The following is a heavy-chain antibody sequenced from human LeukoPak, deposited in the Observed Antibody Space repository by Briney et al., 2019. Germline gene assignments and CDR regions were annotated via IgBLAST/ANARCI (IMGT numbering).Heavy chain of an antibody. Sequence: SETVSLTCTVSGGSVSSSRYHWVWIRQPPGKGLEWIGSVSYRGTTYHNSSLKSRVTISIDTSENQFSLRLNSVTAADTAVYYCARVEMGDTSRRLFDYWGQGTLVTVSA. CDR3: ARVEMGDTSRRLFDY. V-gene: IGHV4-39*07. CDR1: GGSVSSSRYH. J-gene: IGHJ4*02. CDR2: VSYRGTT. D-gene: IGHD1-26*01.